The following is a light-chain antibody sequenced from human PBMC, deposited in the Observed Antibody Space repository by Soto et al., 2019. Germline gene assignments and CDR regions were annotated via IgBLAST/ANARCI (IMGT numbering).Light chain of an antibody. J-gene: IGKJ3*01. CDR1: QSVSSY. V-gene: IGKV3-11*01. CDR3: QQCGTWPIT. Sequence: EIVLTQSPATLSLSPGERATLSCRASQSVSSYLAWYQQKPGQAPRLVIYDVSNRATGIPARFSASGSGTDFTLTISSLEPEDFAVYYCQQCGTWPITCGPGTKVDFK. CDR2: DVS.